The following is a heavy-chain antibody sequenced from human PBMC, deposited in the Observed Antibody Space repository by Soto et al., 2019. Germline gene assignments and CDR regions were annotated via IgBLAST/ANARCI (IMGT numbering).Heavy chain of an antibody. CDR2: IYYSGST. V-gene: IGHV4-59*01. D-gene: IGHD2-15*01. CDR3: ARESPGVVVAAKDDAFDI. J-gene: IGHJ3*02. Sequence: PSETLSLTCTVSGGSISGYYWSWIRQPPGKGLEWIGYIYYSGSTNYNPSLKSRVTISVDTSKNQFSLKLSSVTAADTAVYYCARESPGVVVAAKDDAFDIWGQGTMVTVSS. CDR1: GGSISGYY.